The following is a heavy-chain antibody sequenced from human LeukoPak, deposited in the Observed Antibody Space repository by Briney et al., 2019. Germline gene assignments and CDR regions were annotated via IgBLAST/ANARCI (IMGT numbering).Heavy chain of an antibody. J-gene: IGHJ5*02. CDR1: GGSISSSSYY. V-gene: IGHV4-39*01. CDR2: IYYSGST. D-gene: IGHD3-22*01. Sequence: PSETLSLTCTVSGGSISSSSYYWGWIRQPPGKGLEWIGSIYYSGSTYYNPSLKSRVTISVDTSKNQFSLKLSSVTAAYTAVYYCAGPAEHYYDSSGYYHWGQGTLVTVSS. CDR3: AGPAEHYYDSSGYYH.